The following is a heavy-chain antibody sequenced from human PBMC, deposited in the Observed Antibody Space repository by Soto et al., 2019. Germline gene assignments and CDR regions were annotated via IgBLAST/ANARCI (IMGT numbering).Heavy chain of an antibody. CDR3: ARGSAAAGNQVGY. J-gene: IGHJ4*02. D-gene: IGHD6-13*01. V-gene: IGHV1-69*02. Sequence: GASVKVSCKASGGTSSSYTISWVRLAPGQGLGWMGRIIPILGIANYAQKFQGRVTITADKSTSTAYMELSSLRSEDTAVYYCARGSAAAGNQVGYWGQGTLVTVSS. CDR2: IIPILGIA. CDR1: GGTSSSYT.